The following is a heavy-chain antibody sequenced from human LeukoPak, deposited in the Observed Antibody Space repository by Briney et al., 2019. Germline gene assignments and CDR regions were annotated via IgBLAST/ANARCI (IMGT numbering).Heavy chain of an antibody. CDR1: GVSLSNYA. D-gene: IGHD6-19*01. CDR2: ISYDGSKT. V-gene: IGHV3-30*04. Sequence: GGSLRLSCAPSGVSLSNYALDWVRQAPGKGLEWVAAISYDGSKTYYTDSVKGRFTISRDDPSDTLSLQMDSLRAEDTALYYCATSTTVAGTFWFDPRGQGTLVTVSS. J-gene: IGHJ5*02. CDR3: ATSTTVAGTFWFDP.